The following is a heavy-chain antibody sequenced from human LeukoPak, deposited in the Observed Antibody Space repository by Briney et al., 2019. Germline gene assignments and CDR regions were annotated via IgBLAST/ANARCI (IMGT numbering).Heavy chain of an antibody. CDR3: ASGSAAPYGGHYYGMDV. D-gene: IGHD4-17*01. CDR2: TYYRSKWYN. CDR1: GDSVSSNSAA. Sequence: SQTLSLTCAISGDSVSSNSAAWNWIRQSPSRGLEWLGRTYYRSKWYNDYAVSVKSRITINPDTSKNQFSLQLNTVTPEDTAVYYCASGSAAPYGGHYYGMDVWGQGTTVTVSS. V-gene: IGHV6-1*01. J-gene: IGHJ6*02.